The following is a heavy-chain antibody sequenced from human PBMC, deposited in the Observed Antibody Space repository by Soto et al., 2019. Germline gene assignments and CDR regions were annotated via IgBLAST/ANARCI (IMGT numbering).Heavy chain of an antibody. D-gene: IGHD3-10*01. V-gene: IGHV1-18*01. CDR1: GYTFTSYG. CDR2: ISTYNGNT. J-gene: IGHJ4*02. CDR3: AREMVRGVGSDY. Sequence: QVQLVQSGAEVKKPGASVKVSCKASGYTFTSYGISWVRQAPGQGLEWMGWISTYNGNTKYAQKPQGRVTMTTDTSTRPAYMELRSLRSDDTAVFYCAREMVRGVGSDYWGQGTLVTVSS.